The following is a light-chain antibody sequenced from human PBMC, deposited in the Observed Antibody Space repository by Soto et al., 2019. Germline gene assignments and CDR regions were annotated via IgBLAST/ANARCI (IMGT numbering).Light chain of an antibody. J-gene: IGKJ1*01. V-gene: IGKV4-1*01. CDR1: QSVLYSPNNKNY. CDR3: QQYHSAPQT. CDR2: WAS. Sequence: DIVMTQSPDSLAVSLGERATINCKSSQSVLYSPNNKNYVAWYQQKPGQPPKLLVYWASTRESRVPDRFSGSGSWTDFTLTISSLQAEDVAVYYCQQYHSAPQTFGQGTRVEIK.